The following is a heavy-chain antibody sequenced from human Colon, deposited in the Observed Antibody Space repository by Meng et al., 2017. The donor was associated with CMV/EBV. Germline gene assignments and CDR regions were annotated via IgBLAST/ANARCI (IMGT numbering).Heavy chain of an antibody. J-gene: IGHJ4*02. V-gene: IGHV3-7*01. CDR2: IKQDGSEK. CDR1: GFTFSDYY. CDR3: ARSGAPIDY. D-gene: IGHD1-26*01. Sequence: GESLKISCAASGFTFSDYYMSWIRQAPGKGLEWVANIKQDGSEKHYVDSVRGRFTISRDNAENSLYLQMNSLRVEDTAVYYCARSGAPIDYWGQGTLVTVSS.